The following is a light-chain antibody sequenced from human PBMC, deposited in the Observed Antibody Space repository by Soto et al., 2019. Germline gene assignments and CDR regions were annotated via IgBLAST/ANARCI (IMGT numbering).Light chain of an antibody. CDR3: QQYGTSPGT. CDR2: GAS. J-gene: IGKJ1*01. V-gene: IGKV3-20*01. CDR1: QSISSTQ. Sequence: FVSNQSPHTLSMPPGERATLSCRASQSISSTQLVWYQQKPGQAPTLLIFGASSRATGIPDRFSGSGSGTDFTLTISGLQPEDFAVYYCQQYGTSPGTFGQGTKVDI.